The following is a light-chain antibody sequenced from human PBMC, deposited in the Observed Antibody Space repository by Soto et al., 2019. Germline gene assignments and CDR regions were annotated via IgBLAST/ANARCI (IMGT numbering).Light chain of an antibody. V-gene: IGKV3-20*01. J-gene: IGKJ4*01. CDR3: QQYGSSPPRFT. CDR2: GAS. CDR1: QSVSSSY. Sequence: EIVLTQSPGTLSLSPGERATLSCRASQSVSSSYLAWYQQKPGQAPRLLIYGASSRATGIPDRFSGSGSGTDFTLTISRLEPEDFAVYYCQQYGSSPPRFTFGGGTKVEIK.